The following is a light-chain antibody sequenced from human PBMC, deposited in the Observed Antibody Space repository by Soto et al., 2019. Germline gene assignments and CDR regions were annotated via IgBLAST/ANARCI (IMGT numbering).Light chain of an antibody. Sequence: EIVLTQSPGTLSLSPGERATLSCRASQSVSSSYLAWYQQKPGQAPRLLIYAASSRASGIPDRFSGSGSGTDFTLSISTLEPEDFAVYYCQQFGNSVYTFGQGTKLEIK. CDR1: QSVSSSY. CDR3: QQFGNSVYT. V-gene: IGKV3-20*01. CDR2: AAS. J-gene: IGKJ2*01.